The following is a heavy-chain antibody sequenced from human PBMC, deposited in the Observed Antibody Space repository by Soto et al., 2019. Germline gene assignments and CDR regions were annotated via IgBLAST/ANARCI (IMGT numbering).Heavy chain of an antibody. D-gene: IGHD1-26*01. CDR2: INASNGNT. CDR1: GYTFTSYA. CDR3: ARGAFNIVGATHDFDY. J-gene: IGHJ4*02. V-gene: IGHV1-3*01. Sequence: ASVKVSCKASGYTFTSYAMHWVRQAPGQRLEWMGWINASNGNTKYSQKFQGRVTITRDTSASTAYMELSSLRSEDTAVYYCARGAFNIVGATHDFDYWGQGTLVTVSS.